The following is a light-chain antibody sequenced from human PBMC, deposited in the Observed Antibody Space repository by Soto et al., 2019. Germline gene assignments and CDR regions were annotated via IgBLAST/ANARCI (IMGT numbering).Light chain of an antibody. CDR3: QQYETFSGT. CDR1: QSVSGW. J-gene: IGKJ1*01. Sequence: DMQITQSPSTLSASVGDTGTVTCRASQSVSGWLAWYQQKPGEAPKLLIYDASALPRGVPSRFSGSGSGTKFTLTIASLQPDDFATYYCQQYETFSGTFGPGTKVDIK. CDR2: DAS. V-gene: IGKV1-5*01.